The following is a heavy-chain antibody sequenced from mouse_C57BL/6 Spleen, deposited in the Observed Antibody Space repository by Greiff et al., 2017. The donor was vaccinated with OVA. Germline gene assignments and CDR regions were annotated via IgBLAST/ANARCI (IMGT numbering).Heavy chain of an antibody. D-gene: IGHD1-1*01. CDR2: IDPANGNT. Sequence: VQLQQSVAELVRPGASVKLSCTASGFNIKNTYMHWVKQRPEQGLEWIGRIDPANGNTKYAPKFQGKATITADTSSNTAYLQLSSLTSEDTAIYYCAREDYYGSSGGYYYAMDYWGQGTSVTVSS. CDR3: AREDYYGSSGGYYYAMDY. V-gene: IGHV14-3*01. CDR1: GFNIKNTY. J-gene: IGHJ4*01.